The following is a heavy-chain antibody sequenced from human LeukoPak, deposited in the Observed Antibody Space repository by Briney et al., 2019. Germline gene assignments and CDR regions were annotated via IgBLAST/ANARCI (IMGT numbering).Heavy chain of an antibody. CDR2: ISGSGGST. D-gene: IGHD3-22*01. V-gene: IGHV3-23*01. Sequence: PGGPLRLSFAASGFTFSSYAMSWVRQAPGKGLEWVSAISGSGGSTYYADSVKGRFTNSRDNSKNTLYLQMNSLRAEDTAVSYCAKDASGYYDSSGCIDYWGQGTLVTVSS. CDR1: GFTFSSYA. J-gene: IGHJ4*02. CDR3: AKDASGYYDSSGCIDY.